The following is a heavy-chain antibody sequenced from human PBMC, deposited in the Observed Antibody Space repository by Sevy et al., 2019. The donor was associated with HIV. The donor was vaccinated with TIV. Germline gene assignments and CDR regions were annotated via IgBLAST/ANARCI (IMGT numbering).Heavy chain of an antibody. J-gene: IGHJ4*02. CDR1: GFTFNIYS. CDR2: ISGNSSYI. CDR3: ARGAGDQRADCFDY. D-gene: IGHD2-21*02. Sequence: GGSLRLSCAASGFTFNIYSMNWVRQAPGKGLEWVSSISGNSSYIFYADSLKGRFTISRDNAKKSLYLQMNSLRAEATAVYYWARGAGDQRADCFDYWGQGTLVTVSS. V-gene: IGHV3-21*01.